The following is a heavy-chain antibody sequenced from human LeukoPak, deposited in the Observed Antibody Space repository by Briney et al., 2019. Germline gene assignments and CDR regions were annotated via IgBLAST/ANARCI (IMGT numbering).Heavy chain of an antibody. CDR3: AKAASGRCTGAICYALDY. V-gene: IGHV3-23*01. CDR1: GFTFSTYA. D-gene: IGHD2-15*01. J-gene: IGHJ4*02. CDR2: ISGSDAGT. Sequence: GGSLRLSCAASGFTFSTYAMSWVRQAPGKGLEWVSAISGSDAGTYYADSVKGRFTIFRDNSKNTPYLQMNILRAEDTAMYYCAKAASGRCTGAICYALDYWGQGTLVTVSS.